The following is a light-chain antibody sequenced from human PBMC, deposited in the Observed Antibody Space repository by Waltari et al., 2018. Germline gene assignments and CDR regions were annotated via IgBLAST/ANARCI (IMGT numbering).Light chain of an antibody. CDR1: NIGSRS. CDR3: HVWESSGGYEGV. J-gene: IGLJ1*01. CDR2: NDA. Sequence: SYVLTQPPSVSVAPGQTARITCGGNNIGSRSVHWYQQKAGQAPGLVVYNDASRPAGIPDRFSGSNSANTATLAITRVEAGDEADYFCHVWESSGGYEGVFGTGTKVTVL. V-gene: IGLV3-21*02.